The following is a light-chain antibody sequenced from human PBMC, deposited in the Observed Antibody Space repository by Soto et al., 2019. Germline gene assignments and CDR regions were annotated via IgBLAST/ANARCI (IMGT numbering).Light chain of an antibody. CDR2: GAS. V-gene: IGKV3-15*01. CDR3: QQYNYWRT. J-gene: IGKJ2*01. CDR1: QSVSSN. Sequence: EIVMTQSPATLSVSPGERATLSCRASQSVSSNLAWYQQKPGQAPRLLMYGASTRATGIPARFSGSGSGTEFTLIISSLQSEDFAVYYCQQYNYWRTFGQGTKLEIK.